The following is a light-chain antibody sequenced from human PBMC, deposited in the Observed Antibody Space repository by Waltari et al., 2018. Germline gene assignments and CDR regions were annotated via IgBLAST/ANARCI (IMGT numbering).Light chain of an antibody. CDR2: KAS. CDR3: QQYFSHPPWT. Sequence: DIQMTQSPSTLSASVGDRVTITCRASQGISSWLAWYQQKPGKAPKLLIYKASSLESGVPSMFSGSGSGTEFTLTISSLQPEDVAVYYCQQYFSHPPWTFGQGTKVEIK. J-gene: IGKJ1*01. CDR1: QGISSW. V-gene: IGKV1-5*03.